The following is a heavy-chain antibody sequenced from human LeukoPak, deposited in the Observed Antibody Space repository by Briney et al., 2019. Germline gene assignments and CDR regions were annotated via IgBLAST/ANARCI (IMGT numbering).Heavy chain of an antibody. CDR2: IRSSGGGT. CDR3: ARDPNGDYIGAFDM. CDR1: GVIFSNYA. V-gene: IGHV3-23*01. D-gene: IGHD4-17*01. Sequence: PGGSLRLSCADSGVIFSNYALMWLRQSPGKGVEWVSAIRSSGGGTFYADSVNGRFTISRDNSKNTLYLQMNGLRAEDTAVYYCARDPNGDYIGAFDMWGRGTLVTVSS. J-gene: IGHJ3*02.